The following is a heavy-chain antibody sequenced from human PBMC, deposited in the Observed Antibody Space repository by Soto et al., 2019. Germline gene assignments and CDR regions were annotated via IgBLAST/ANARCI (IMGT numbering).Heavy chain of an antibody. D-gene: IGHD3-10*01. CDR3: ARVPGQKNSRGDS. CDR1: GYTFTHFY. CDR2: INPKTGDT. Sequence: KFSCKASGYTFTHFYIHWVRRAPGHGLEWMGLINPKTGDTHYAQKFRDRVNMTRDTSTDTVNMNLSSLRSDDTAVYYCARVPGQKNSRGDSWGQGTPVTVSS. V-gene: IGHV1-2*02. J-gene: IGHJ4*02.